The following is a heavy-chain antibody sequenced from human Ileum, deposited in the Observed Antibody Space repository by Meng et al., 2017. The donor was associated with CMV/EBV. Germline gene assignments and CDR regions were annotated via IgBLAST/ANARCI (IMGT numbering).Heavy chain of an antibody. CDR1: GGSISSGDYY. CDR2: IYYSGST. J-gene: IGHJ4*02. Sequence: QLQLKESGPDLVKPSQTLSLTFTVSGGSISSGDYYWSWIRQPPGKGLEWIGYIYYSGSTYYNPSLKSRVTISADTSKNQFSLKLNSVTAADTAVYYCASGSPQLGYVWGQGTLVTVSS. V-gene: IGHV4-30-4*01. CDR3: ASGSPQLGYV. D-gene: IGHD1-1*01.